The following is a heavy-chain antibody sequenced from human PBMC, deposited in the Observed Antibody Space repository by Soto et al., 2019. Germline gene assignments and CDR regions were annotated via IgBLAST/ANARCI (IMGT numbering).Heavy chain of an antibody. V-gene: IGHV1-69*01. J-gene: IGHJ4*02. CDR1: GGTFSSYA. D-gene: IGHD3-16*02. Sequence: QVQLVQSGAEVKKPGSSVKVSCKASGGTFSSYAISWVRQAPGQGLAWMGGIIPIFGTANYAQKFQGRVTITADESTSTAYMELSSLRSEDTAVYYCARVNSDYVWGSYRLLDYWGQGTLVTVSS. CDR2: IIPIFGTA. CDR3: ARVNSDYVWGSYRLLDY.